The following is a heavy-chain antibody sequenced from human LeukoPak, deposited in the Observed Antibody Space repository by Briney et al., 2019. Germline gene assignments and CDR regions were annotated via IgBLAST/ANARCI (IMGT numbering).Heavy chain of an antibody. CDR1: GCTFHNFA. V-gene: IGHV3-30*04. Sequence: GGSLRLSCAASGCTFHNFAMHWVRQAPGKGLEWVAVISNDERNKYYTDSVKGRFTISRDNSKNTVYLQMNSLRTEDTAVYYCARPSPPGDGYNPCDYWGPGALVIISS. D-gene: IGHD5-24*01. J-gene: IGHJ4*02. CDR3: ARPSPPGDGYNPCDY. CDR2: ISNDERNK.